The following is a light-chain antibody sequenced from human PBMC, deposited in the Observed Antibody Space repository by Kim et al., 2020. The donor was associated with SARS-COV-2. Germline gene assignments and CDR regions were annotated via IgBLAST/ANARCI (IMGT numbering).Light chain of an antibody. Sequence: SSELTQDPAVSVALGQTVRITCQGDSLRSYYATWYQQKPGQAPILVFYGKNSRPSGIPDRFSGSGSGNTASLTITGAQAEDEADFYCQSRDASGKVVFGGGTKVTVL. CDR3: QSRDASGKVV. J-gene: IGLJ2*01. CDR2: GKN. V-gene: IGLV3-19*01. CDR1: SLRSYY.